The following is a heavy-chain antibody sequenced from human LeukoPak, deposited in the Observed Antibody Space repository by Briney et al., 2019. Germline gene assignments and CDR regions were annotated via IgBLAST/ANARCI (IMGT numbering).Heavy chain of an antibody. CDR3: ARPLVTLKDYYYGIDV. Sequence: ASVKVSCKASGYTFTSYYMHWVRQAPGHGLEWMGVINPSGGSTSYAQKFQGRVTMTRDTSTSTVYMELSSLRSEDTAVYYCARPLVTLKDYYYGIDVWGQGTTVTVSS. J-gene: IGHJ6*02. CDR1: GYTFTSYY. V-gene: IGHV1-46*01. D-gene: IGHD3-9*01. CDR2: INPSGGST.